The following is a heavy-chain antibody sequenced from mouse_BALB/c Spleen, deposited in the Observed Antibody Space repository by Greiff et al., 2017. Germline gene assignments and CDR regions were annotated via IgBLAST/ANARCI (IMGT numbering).Heavy chain of an antibody. Sequence: EVKLVESGGGLVKPGGSLKLSCAASGFTFSSYAMSWVRQTPEKRLEWVASISSGGSTYYPDSVKGRFTISRDNARNILYLQMSSLRSEDTAMYYCARGEGNPWFAYWGQGTLVTVSA. J-gene: IGHJ3*01. CDR2: ISSGGST. CDR1: GFTFSSYA. D-gene: IGHD2-1*01. CDR3: ARGEGNPWFAY. V-gene: IGHV5-6-5*01.